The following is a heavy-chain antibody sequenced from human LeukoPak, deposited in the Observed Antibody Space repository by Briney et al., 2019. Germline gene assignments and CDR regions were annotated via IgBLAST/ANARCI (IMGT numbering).Heavy chain of an antibody. CDR1: GSRFTSYW. CDR3: ARQRVPYYYDSSGSDY. Sequence: GESLEISWKGSGSRFTSYWIGWVRQMPGKGVELMGIIYPGDSDTRYSPSFQGQVTISADKSISTAYLQWSSLKASDTAIYYCARQRVPYYYDSSGSDYWGQGTLVTVSS. CDR2: IYPGDSDT. J-gene: IGHJ4*02. D-gene: IGHD3-22*01. V-gene: IGHV5-51*01.